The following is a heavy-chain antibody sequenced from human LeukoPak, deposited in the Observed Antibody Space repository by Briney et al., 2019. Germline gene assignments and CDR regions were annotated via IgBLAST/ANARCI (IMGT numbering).Heavy chain of an antibody. D-gene: IGHD6-19*01. J-gene: IGHJ4*02. Sequence: GGSLRLSCTTSGFTFGDYAVAWVRQAPGKGLEWVGFARNRAYGGATEYAASAKGRFTISRDDSRNIAYLQMSGLQTDDTAVYYCSRGSIENGSGWYIDYWGQGTLVTVS. V-gene: IGHV3-49*04. CDR2: ARNRAYGGAT. CDR3: SRGSIENGSGWYIDY. CDR1: GFTFGDYA.